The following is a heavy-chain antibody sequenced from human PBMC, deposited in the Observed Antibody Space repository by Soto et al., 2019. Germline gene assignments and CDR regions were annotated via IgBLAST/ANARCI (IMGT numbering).Heavy chain of an antibody. J-gene: IGHJ4*02. CDR2: IYYSGST. D-gene: IGHD4-17*01. CDR1: GGTIISYG. Sequence: LLPLRLTCTVAGGTIISYGGSCIRQPPGKGLEWIGYIYYSGSTNYNPSLKSRVTISVDASKNQFSLELSSVTAADTAVYYWARDYGDYSDYWGEGLLVTGPS. CDR3: ARDYGDYSDY. V-gene: IGHV4-59*01.